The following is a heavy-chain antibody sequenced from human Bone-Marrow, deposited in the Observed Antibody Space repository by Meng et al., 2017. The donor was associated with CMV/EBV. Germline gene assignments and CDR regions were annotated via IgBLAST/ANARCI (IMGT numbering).Heavy chain of an antibody. CDR2: INPNSGGT. Sequence: ASVKVSCKASGYTFTGYYLHWVRQAPGQGLEWMGGINPNSGGTTYAPKFQGRVTMTRDTSISTAYMELSRLRSDDTAVYYCETTNLGGMDVWGQGTTVTVSS. D-gene: IGHD3-16*01. V-gene: IGHV1-2*02. CDR1: GYTFTGYY. J-gene: IGHJ6*02. CDR3: ETTNLGGMDV.